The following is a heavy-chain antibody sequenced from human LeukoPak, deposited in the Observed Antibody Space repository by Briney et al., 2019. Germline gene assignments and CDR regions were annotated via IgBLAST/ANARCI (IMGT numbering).Heavy chain of an antibody. V-gene: IGHV3-23*01. CDR3: GKGDNNYYYDY. CDR2: ISGSGGST. CDR1: GFTFSSYA. Sequence: GGSLRLSCVASGFTFSSYAMSWVRQAPGKGLEWVSAISGSGGSTYYADSVKGRFTISRDNSKNTLYLQMSSLRVEDTAVHYCGKGDNNYYYDYWGQGTLVTVSS. D-gene: IGHD5-24*01. J-gene: IGHJ4*02.